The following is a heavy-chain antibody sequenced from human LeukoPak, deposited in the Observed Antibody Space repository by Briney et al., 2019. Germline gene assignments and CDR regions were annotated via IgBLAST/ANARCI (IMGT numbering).Heavy chain of an antibody. V-gene: IGHV3-21*01. D-gene: IGHD6-19*01. CDR1: AFTFSPYN. CDR2: LSSGSTHI. J-gene: IGHJ4*02. Sequence: GGSLRLSCAASAFTFSPYNMNWVSPLSSGSTHIYYADSVKGRFTISRDNARNSLYLQMNSLRAEDTAVYYCARDRYSSGWYVNYWGQGALVTVSS. CDR3: ARDRYSSGWYVNY.